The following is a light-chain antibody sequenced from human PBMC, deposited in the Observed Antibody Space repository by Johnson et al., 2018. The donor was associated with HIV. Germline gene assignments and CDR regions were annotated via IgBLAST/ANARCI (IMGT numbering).Light chain of an antibody. CDR3: GTWDSSLSVYV. J-gene: IGLJ1*01. CDR2: DNN. CDR1: SSNIGNNF. V-gene: IGLV1-51*01. Sequence: SVLTQPPSVSAAPGQKVTISCSRSSSNIGNNFVSWYQQLPGTAPKLLIYDNNKRPSGIPDRFSGSKSGTSATLGITGLQTGDEADYYCGTWDSSLSVYVFGTG.